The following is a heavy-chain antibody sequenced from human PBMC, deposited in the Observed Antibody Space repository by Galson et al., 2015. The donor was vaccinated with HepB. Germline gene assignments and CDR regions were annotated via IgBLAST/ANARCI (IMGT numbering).Heavy chain of an antibody. CDR2: IYSGGST. CDR1: GFTVSSNY. Sequence: SLRLSCAASGFTVSSNYMSWVRQAPGKGLEWVSVIYSGGSTYYADSVKGRFTISRDNSKNTLYLQMNSLRAEDTAVYYCASFYYGSGSSIDYWGQGTLVTVSS. V-gene: IGHV3-66*01. CDR3: ASFYYGSGSSIDY. J-gene: IGHJ4*02. D-gene: IGHD3-10*01.